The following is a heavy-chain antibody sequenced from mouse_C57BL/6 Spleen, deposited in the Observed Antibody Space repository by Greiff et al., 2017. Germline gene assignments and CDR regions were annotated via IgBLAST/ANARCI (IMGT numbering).Heavy chain of an antibody. CDR2: INPNNGGT. J-gene: IGHJ4*01. Sequence: EVQLQQSGPELVKPGASVKIPCKASGYTFTDYNMDWVKQSHGKSLEWIGDINPNNGGTIYNQKFKGKATLTVDKSSSTAYMELRSLTSEDTAVYYCARSGWLLRGYAMDYWGQGTSVTVSS. CDR3: ARSGWLLRGYAMDY. D-gene: IGHD2-3*01. CDR1: GYTFTDYN. V-gene: IGHV1-18*01.